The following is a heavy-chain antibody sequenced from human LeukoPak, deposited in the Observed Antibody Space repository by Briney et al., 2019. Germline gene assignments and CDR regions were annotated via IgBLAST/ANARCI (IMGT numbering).Heavy chain of an antibody. Sequence: ASVTVSCKASGYTFTSYGISWVRQAPGQGLEWMGWISAYNGNTNYAQKLQGRVTMTTDTSTSTAYMELSSLRSEDTAVYYCARSYYDSSGYYYWGQGTLVTVSS. J-gene: IGHJ4*02. CDR2: ISAYNGNT. CDR1: GYTFTSYG. V-gene: IGHV1-18*01. CDR3: ARSYYDSSGYYY. D-gene: IGHD3-22*01.